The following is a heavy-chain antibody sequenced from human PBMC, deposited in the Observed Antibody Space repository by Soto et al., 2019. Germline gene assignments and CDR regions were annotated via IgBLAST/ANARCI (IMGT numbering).Heavy chain of an antibody. CDR2: ISGSGGSA. J-gene: IGHJ5*02. D-gene: IGHD2-2*01. CDR1: GFTFSNYA. Sequence: PGGSLRLSCAASGFTFSNYATTWVRQGPGKGLEWVSAISGSGGSAYYADSVKGRFTISRDNSKNTLYLQMNSLRADDSGVYYCAKDPYSGVLVPVAIGFDPWGPGTLVTVYS. V-gene: IGHV3-23*01. CDR3: AKDPYSGVLVPVAIGFDP.